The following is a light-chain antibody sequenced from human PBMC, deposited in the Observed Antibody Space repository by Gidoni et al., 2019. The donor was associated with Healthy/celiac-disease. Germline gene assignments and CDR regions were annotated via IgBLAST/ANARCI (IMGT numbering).Light chain of an antibody. V-gene: IGLV2-23*01. CDR2: EGS. CDR3: CSYAGSSTWV. Sequence: QSALTQPASVSGSPGQSITISCTGTSSDVGSYNLFSWYQQHPGKAPKLRIYEGSKQPSGVSNRFSGSKSGNTASLTISGLQAEDEADYYCCSYAGSSTWVFGGGTKLTV. CDR1: SSDVGSYNL. J-gene: IGLJ3*02.